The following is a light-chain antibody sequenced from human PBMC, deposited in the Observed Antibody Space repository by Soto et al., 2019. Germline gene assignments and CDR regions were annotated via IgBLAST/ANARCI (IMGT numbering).Light chain of an antibody. Sequence: SVLTQPASVSGSPGQSITISCTGTSSDVGGYNYVSWYQQHPGKAPKLMIYEVSNRPSGVSNRFSGSKSGNTASLTISGLQAEDEADYYCSSYTSSHVVFGGGTKLTVL. J-gene: IGLJ2*01. CDR3: SSYTSSHVV. CDR2: EVS. V-gene: IGLV2-14*01. CDR1: SSDVGGYNY.